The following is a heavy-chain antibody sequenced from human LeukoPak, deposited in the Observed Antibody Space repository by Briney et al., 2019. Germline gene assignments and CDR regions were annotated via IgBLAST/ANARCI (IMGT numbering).Heavy chain of an antibody. V-gene: IGHV4-59*08. J-gene: IGHJ3*02. CDR1: GGSISSYY. Sequence: SETLSLTCTVSGGSISSYYWSWIRQPPGKGLEWIGYIYYSGCTNYNPSLKSRVTISVDTSKNQFSLKLSSVTAADTAVYYCARLGFGDAFDIWGQGTMVTVSS. D-gene: IGHD3-10*01. CDR2: IYYSGCT. CDR3: ARLGFGDAFDI.